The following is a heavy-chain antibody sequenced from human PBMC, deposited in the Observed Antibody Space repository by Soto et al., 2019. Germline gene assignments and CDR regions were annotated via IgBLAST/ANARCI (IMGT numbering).Heavy chain of an antibody. CDR1: GGSISSSSYY. J-gene: IGHJ6*02. CDR3: ARLPLQTLPGQQLKHYYYYYGMDV. CDR2: IYYSGST. D-gene: IGHD6-13*01. Sequence: SETLSLTCTVSGGSISSSSYYWGWIRQPPGKGLEWIGSIYYSGSTYYNPSLKSRVTISVDTSKNQFSLKLSSVTAADTAVYYCARLPLQTLPGQQLKHYYYYYGMDVWGQGTTVTVSS. V-gene: IGHV4-39*01.